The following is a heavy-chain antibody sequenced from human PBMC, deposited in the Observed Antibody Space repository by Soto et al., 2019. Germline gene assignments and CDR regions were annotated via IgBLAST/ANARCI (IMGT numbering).Heavy chain of an antibody. CDR1: GFTFSSFA. V-gene: IGHV3-30-3*02. J-gene: IGHJ4*02. Sequence: GGSLRLSCAGSGFTFSSFAMSWVRQAPGKGLEWVAATSYDGSNKYYADSVKGRFIISRDNSKNTLYLQMNSLRAEDTAVYYCAKTGGGNIVLMVYAPPVWGQGTLVTVSS. CDR3: AKTGGGNIVLMVYAPPV. D-gene: IGHD2-8*01. CDR2: TSYDGSNK.